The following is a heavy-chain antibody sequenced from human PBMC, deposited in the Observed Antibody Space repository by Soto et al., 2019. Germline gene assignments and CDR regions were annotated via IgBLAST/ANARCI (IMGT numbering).Heavy chain of an antibody. V-gene: IGHV3-30*18. CDR3: AKDIVPELGAPDY. Sequence: QVQLVESGGGVVQPGRSVRLSCAASGFTFSSYGMHWVRQAPGKGLEWVAVISYDGSNKYYADSVKGRFTISRDNSKNTLYLQMNSLRSEDTAVYYCAKDIVPELGAPDYWGQGTLVTVSS. D-gene: IGHD1-26*01. CDR1: GFTFSSYG. J-gene: IGHJ4*02. CDR2: ISYDGSNK.